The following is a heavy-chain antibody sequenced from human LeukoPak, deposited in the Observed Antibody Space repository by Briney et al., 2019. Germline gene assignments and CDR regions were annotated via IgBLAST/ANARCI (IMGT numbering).Heavy chain of an antibody. CDR2: INQGGSLK. CDR1: GFSFRDFW. J-gene: IGHJ4*02. Sequence: GGSLRLSRAASGFSFRDFWMSWVRQSPGKGLEWVASINQGGSLKYYVDSVKGRFTISRDDAKSSLYVRMDSLRDEDTAVYYCARFGYSGWNLEYWGQGTLVTVSS. D-gene: IGHD5-12*01. V-gene: IGHV3-7*01. CDR3: ARFGYSGWNLEY.